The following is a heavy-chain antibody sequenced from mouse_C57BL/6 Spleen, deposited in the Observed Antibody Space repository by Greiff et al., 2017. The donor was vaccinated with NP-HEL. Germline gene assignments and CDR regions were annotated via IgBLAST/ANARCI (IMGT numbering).Heavy chain of an antibody. D-gene: IGHD2-4*01. CDR3: ARGNDFGYYFDY. Sequence: EVQLQQSGPGLVKPSQSLSLTCSVTGYSITSGYYWNWIRQFPGNKLEWMGYISYDGSNNYNPSLKNRISITRDTSKNQFFLKLNSVTTEDTATYYCARGNDFGYYFDYWGQGTTLTVSS. CDR1: GYSITSGYY. V-gene: IGHV3-6*01. J-gene: IGHJ2*01. CDR2: ISYDGSN.